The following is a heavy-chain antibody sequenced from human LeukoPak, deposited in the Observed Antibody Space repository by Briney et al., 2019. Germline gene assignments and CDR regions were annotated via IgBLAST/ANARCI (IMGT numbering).Heavy chain of an antibody. CDR1: GGSISSYY. Sequence: PSETLSLTCTVSGGSISSYYWSWIRQPPGKGLEWVGYIHYSGSTNYNPSLKSRVTISVDTSKNQFSLKLSSVTAADAAVYYCARGPPPDFDYWGRGTLVTVSS. J-gene: IGHJ4*02. CDR3: ARGPPPDFDY. CDR2: IHYSGST. V-gene: IGHV4-59*12.